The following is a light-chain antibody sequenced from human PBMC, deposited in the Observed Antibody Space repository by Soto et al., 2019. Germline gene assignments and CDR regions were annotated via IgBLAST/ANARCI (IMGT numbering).Light chain of an antibody. CDR1: QSVSSN. Sequence: EIVMTQSPATRSVSPGERATLSCRASQSVSSNLAWYQQKPGQAPRLLIYGASTRATGIPARFSGSGSGTEFTLTITSLQSEDFAVYYCQHQGTFGQGTKVDIK. J-gene: IGKJ1*01. CDR3: QHQGT. CDR2: GAS. V-gene: IGKV3-15*01.